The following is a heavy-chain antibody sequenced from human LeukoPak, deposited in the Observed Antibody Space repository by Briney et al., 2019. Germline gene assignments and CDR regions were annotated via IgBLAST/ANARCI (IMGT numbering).Heavy chain of an antibody. J-gene: IGHJ6*03. CDR3: ARHQWHYYYYMGV. CDR2: IYYSGDT. CDR1: GGSISSSSYY. D-gene: IGHD6-19*01. Sequence: PSETLSLTCTVSGGSISSSSYYWGWLRQPPGKGLEWIGSIYYSGDTYYTPSPKSRRVTISVDTSKNQFSLRLSSVTAADTAAYYCARHQWHYYYYMGVWGKGSTVTVSS. V-gene: IGHV4-39*01.